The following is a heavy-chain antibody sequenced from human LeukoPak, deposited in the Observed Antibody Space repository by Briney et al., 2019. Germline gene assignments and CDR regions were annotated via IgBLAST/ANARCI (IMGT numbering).Heavy chain of an antibody. V-gene: IGHV4-34*01. J-gene: IGHJ4*02. D-gene: IGHD3-3*01. Sequence: PSETLSLTCAVYGGSFSGYYWSWIRQPPGKGLEWIGEINHSGSTNYNPSLKSRLTISVDTSKNQFSLKLSSVTAADTAVYYCARCGATRITIFEVVDRAPYYFDYWGQGTPVTVSS. CDR3: ARCGATRITIFEVVDRAPYYFDY. CDR1: GGSFSGYY. CDR2: INHSGST.